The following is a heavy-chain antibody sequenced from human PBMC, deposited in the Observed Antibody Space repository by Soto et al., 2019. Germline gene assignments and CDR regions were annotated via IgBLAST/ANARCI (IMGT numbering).Heavy chain of an antibody. J-gene: IGHJ5*02. CDR3: AIDMVFGTTMPVFDP. CDR1: GGTFSSYT. Sequence: QVQLVQSGAEVKKPGSSVKVSCKASGGTFSSYTISWVRQAPGHELEWMGRIIPILGIANYAQKSQGRVTITADKSTSTAYMELSSLRAEDTAVHYCAIDMVFGTTMPVFDPWGQGTLVTVSS. V-gene: IGHV1-69*08. D-gene: IGHD1-1*01. CDR2: IIPILGIA.